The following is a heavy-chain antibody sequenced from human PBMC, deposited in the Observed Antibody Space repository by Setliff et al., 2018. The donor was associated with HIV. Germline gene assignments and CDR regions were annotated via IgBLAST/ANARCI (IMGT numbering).Heavy chain of an antibody. D-gene: IGHD6-13*01. CDR3: AAASSWDPLLDY. Sequence: SETLSLTCTVSGGSISTHYWSWIRQPPGKGLEWIGYIFYTGSTSYNPSLKSRVTISVDTTKNQFSLKLSSVSAADTAVYYCAAASSWDPLLDYWGQGTLVTVSA. CDR1: GGSISTHY. CDR2: IFYTGST. J-gene: IGHJ4*02. V-gene: IGHV4-59*11.